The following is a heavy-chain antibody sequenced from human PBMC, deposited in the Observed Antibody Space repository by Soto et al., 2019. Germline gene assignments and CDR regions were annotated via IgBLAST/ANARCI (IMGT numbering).Heavy chain of an antibody. CDR2: IKTDGSST. V-gene: IGHV3-74*01. D-gene: IGHD3-16*01. Sequence: EVQLVESGGGLVQPGESLRLSCAASGFTLSSRWMHWVRQAPGKGLVWVSRIKTDGSSTSYADSVKGRFTISRDNAKNTLYLQMTSLRVEDTAMYYCARDQDTFGQAVFDSWGQGTLVSVSS. CDR1: GFTLSSRW. CDR3: ARDQDTFGQAVFDS. J-gene: IGHJ4*02.